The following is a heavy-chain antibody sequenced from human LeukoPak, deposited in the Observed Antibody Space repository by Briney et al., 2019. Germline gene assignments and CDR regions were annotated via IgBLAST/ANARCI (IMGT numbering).Heavy chain of an antibody. CDR3: AREGNVLRYFDWLLHSPLYFDY. CDR1: GYTFTGYY. CDR2: INPNCGGT. J-gene: IGHJ4*02. D-gene: IGHD3-9*01. V-gene: IGHV1-2*04. Sequence: ASVKVSCKASGYTFTGYYMHWVRQAPGQGLEWMGWINPNCGGTNYAQKFQGWVTMTRDTSISTAYMELSRLRSDDTAVYYCAREGNVLRYFDWLLHSPLYFDYWGQGTLVTVSS.